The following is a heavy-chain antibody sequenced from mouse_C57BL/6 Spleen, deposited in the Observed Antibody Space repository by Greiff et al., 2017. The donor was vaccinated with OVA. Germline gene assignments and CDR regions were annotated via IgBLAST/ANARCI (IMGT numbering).Heavy chain of an antibody. D-gene: IGHD2-3*01. Sequence: DVQLQESGPGLVKPSQSLSLTCSVTGYSITSGYYWNWIRQFPGNKLEWMGYISYDGSNNYNPSLKNRISITRDTSKNQFFLKLNSVTTEDTATYYCARGDDGGYFDYWGQGTTLTVSS. CDR3: ARGDDGGYFDY. CDR1: GYSITSGYY. V-gene: IGHV3-6*01. J-gene: IGHJ2*01. CDR2: ISYDGSN.